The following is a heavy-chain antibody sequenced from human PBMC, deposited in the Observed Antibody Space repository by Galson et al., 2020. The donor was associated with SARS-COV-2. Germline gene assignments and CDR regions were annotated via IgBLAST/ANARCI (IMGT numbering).Heavy chain of an antibody. V-gene: IGHV4-38-2*02. CDR3: ARAGVAAGLEVYDSSDYYYEYFQY. J-gene: IGHJ1*01. CDR1: GYSISSGYY. CDR2: IYHSGNS. Sequence: TETLSLTCTVSGYSISSGYYWGWIRQPPGKGLEWIGNIYHSGNSYYNPSLKSRVNISVDTSRNQFSLKLNSVIAADTAVYYCARAGVAAGLEVYDSSDYYYEYFQYWGQGTPVTVSS. D-gene: IGHD3-22*01.